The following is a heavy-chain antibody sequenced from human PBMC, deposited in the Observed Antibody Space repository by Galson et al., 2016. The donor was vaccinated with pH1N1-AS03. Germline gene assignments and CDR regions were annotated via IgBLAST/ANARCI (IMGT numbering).Heavy chain of an antibody. CDR2: IYWDDDK. Sequence: PALVKPTQTLTLTCTFSGFSLTTNEMRVGWIRQPPGKALEWLALIYWDDDKRYNSALKSRLTITKDTSKNQVVLIMTNMDPADTVTYFWARSPGDYFYSLGMDVWGQGTTVTVS. V-gene: IGHV2-5*08. CDR3: ARSPGDYFYSLGMDV. J-gene: IGHJ6*02. CDR1: GFSLTTNEMR.